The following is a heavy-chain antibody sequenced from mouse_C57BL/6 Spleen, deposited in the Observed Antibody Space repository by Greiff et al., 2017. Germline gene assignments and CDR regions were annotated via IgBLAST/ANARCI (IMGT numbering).Heavy chain of an antibody. Sequence: EVHLVQSGGGLVKPGGSLKLSCAASGFTFSSYAMSWVRQTPEQRLEWVATISDGGSYTYYPDNVKGRFTISRDNAKNNLYLQMSHLKSEDTSLYYSARDSGYYGCSYEYFGVWGTGTTVTVSS. CDR3: ARDSGYYGCSYEYFGV. J-gene: IGHJ1*03. V-gene: IGHV5-4*01. D-gene: IGHD1-1*01. CDR2: ISDGGSYT. CDR1: GFTFSSYA.